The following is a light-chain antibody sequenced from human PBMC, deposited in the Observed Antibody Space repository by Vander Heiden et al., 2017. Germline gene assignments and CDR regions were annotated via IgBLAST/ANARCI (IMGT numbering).Light chain of an antibody. CDR1: RSNIGAGYE. Sequence: QSVLTQPPSVSGAPGQRVTISCTGNRSNIGAGYEVHWYQQLPGTAPKVLIYGKTNRPSGVPDRFSGSKSGTSASLAITGLQADDEAAYYCQSFDSSLVAWVFGGGTKLTVL. CDR3: QSFDSSLVAWV. V-gene: IGLV1-40*01. J-gene: IGLJ3*02. CDR2: GKT.